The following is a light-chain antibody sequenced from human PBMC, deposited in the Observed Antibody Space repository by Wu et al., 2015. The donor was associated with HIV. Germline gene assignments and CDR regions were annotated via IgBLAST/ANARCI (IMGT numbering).Light chain of an antibody. CDR3: QQYNNWPPRRT. J-gene: IGKJ1*01. V-gene: IGKV3D-15*01. CDR1: QSVTNN. CDR2: TAS. Sequence: EIVLTQSPGTLSLSPGERATLSCRASQSVTNNYLAWYQQKAGQTPRLLIHTASTRATGIPDRFSGSGSGTEFTLTISSMQSEDFAVYYCQQYNNWPPRRTFGQGTKVEIK.